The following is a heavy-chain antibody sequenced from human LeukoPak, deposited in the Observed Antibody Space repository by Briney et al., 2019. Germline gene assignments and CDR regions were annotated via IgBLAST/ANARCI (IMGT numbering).Heavy chain of an antibody. CDR2: LRRDGSDK. CDR1: GFTFSNYG. CDR3: AKDHSQNFDY. Sequence: PGGSLRLSCAASGFTFSNYGMHWVRQAPGKGLEWVAFLRRDGSDKYYADSVKGRFTISRDNSKNTVYLQMNSLRPEDTAAYYCAKDHSQNFDYWGQGTLVTVSS. V-gene: IGHV3-30*02. J-gene: IGHJ4*02. D-gene: IGHD5-18*01.